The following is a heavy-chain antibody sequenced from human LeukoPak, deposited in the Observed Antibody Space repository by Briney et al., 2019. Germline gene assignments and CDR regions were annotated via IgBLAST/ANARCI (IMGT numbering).Heavy chain of an antibody. CDR2: IRYDGSNK. D-gene: IGHD2-2*02. J-gene: IGHJ4*02. V-gene: IGHV3-30*02. CDR3: AKDMGCSSTSCYTGCFDY. Sequence: GGSLRLSCAASGFTFSSYGMHWVRHAPGKGLEWVAFIRYDGSNKYYADSVKGRFTISRDNSKNTLYLQMNSLRAEDTAVYYCAKDMGCSSTSCYTGCFDYWGQGTLVTVSS. CDR1: GFTFSSYG.